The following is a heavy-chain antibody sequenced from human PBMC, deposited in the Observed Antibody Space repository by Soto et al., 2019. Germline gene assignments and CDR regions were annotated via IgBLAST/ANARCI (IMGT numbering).Heavy chain of an antibody. CDR1: GYTFTGYY. J-gene: IGHJ6*02. V-gene: IGHV1-2*04. Sequence: GASVKVSCKASGYTFTGYYMHWVRQAPGQGLEWMGWINPNSGGTNYAQKLQGWVTMTRDTSISTAYMELSRLRSDDTAVYYCARDPMNTAMVPRYYYYGMDVWGQGTTVTVSS. CDR3: ARDPMNTAMVPRYYYYGMDV. D-gene: IGHD5-18*01. CDR2: INPNSGGT.